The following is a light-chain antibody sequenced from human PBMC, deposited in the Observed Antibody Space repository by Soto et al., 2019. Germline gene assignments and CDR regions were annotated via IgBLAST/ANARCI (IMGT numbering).Light chain of an antibody. CDR1: QSVNNK. Sequence: EIVMTQSPATLSVSLGERATLSCNASQSVNNKLAWYQQKPGKTPRLLIYGASTRATGITARFSGTGSGTEFTLTISSLPSEDFAVYDCQQYNNWPPTTFGQGTKLEIK. CDR2: GAS. CDR3: QQYNNWPPTT. J-gene: IGKJ2*01. V-gene: IGKV3-15*01.